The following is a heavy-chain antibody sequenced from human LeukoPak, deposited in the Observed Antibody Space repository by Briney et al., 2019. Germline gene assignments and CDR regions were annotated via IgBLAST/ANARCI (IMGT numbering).Heavy chain of an antibody. D-gene: IGHD4-17*01. J-gene: IGHJ4*02. CDR1: GGSISSYY. Sequence: SETLSLTCTVSGGSISSYYWSWIRQPPGKGLEWIGYIYYSGSTNYNPSLKSRVTISVDTSKNQFSLKLSSVTAADTAVYYCARWAVTTSGYFDYWGQGTLVTVSS. CDR2: IYYSGST. CDR3: ARWAVTTSGYFDY. V-gene: IGHV4-59*01.